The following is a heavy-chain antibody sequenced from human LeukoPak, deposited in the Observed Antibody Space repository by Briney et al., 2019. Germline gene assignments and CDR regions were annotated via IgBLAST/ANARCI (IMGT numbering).Heavy chain of an antibody. CDR2: ISSSSSTI. J-gene: IGHJ5*02. CDR1: GFTFSSYS. V-gene: IGHV3-48*01. CDR3: ARDITGPFYYPNWFDP. Sequence: GGSLRLSCAASGFTFSSYSMNWVRQAPGKGLEWVSYISSSSSTIYYADSVKGRFTISRDNAKNSLYLQMNSVRAEDTAAYYCARDITGPFYYPNWFDPWGQGTLVTVSS. D-gene: IGHD3-10*01.